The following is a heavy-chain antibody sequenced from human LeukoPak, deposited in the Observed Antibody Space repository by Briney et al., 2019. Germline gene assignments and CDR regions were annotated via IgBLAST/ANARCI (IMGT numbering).Heavy chain of an antibody. CDR3: ARLPVPGVTTYYYYYYMDV. CDR1: GFTFSSYW. V-gene: IGHV3-7*01. J-gene: IGHJ6*03. CDR2: IKQDGSEK. D-gene: IGHD2-21*02. Sequence: GGSLRLSCAASGFTFSSYWMSWVRQAPGKGLEWVANIKQDGSEKYYVHSVKGRFTISRDNAKNSLYLQMNSLRAEDTAVYYCARLPVPGVTTYYYYYYMDVWGKGTTVTVSS.